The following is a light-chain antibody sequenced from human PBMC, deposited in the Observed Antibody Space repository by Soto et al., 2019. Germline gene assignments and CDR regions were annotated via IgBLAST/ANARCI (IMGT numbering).Light chain of an antibody. CDR1: QSVSGN. V-gene: IGKV3-15*01. CDR2: GAS. CDR3: QQYNNSPPA. J-gene: IGKJ1*01. Sequence: EIVMTQSPATLSVSPGERTTLSCRASQSVSGNLAWYQQKPGQAPRLLIYGASTRATGIPARFSGSGSGTEFTLTISSLQSEDFAVYYCQQYNNSPPAFRQGTKVEIK.